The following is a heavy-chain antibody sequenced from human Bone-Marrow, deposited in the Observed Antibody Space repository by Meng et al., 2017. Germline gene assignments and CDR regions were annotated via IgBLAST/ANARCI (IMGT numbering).Heavy chain of an antibody. CDR1: GGTFSSYA. V-gene: IGHV1-69*13. J-gene: IGHJ3*02. CDR2: IITIFGTA. CDR3: AREGPGQSHSAFDI. D-gene: IGHD1-14*01. Sequence: SVKVSCKASGGTFSSYAISWVRQAPGQGLEWMGGIITIFGTANYAQKFQGRVTITADESTSTAYMELSSLRAEDTAVYYCAREGPGQSHSAFDIWGQGTMVTVSS.